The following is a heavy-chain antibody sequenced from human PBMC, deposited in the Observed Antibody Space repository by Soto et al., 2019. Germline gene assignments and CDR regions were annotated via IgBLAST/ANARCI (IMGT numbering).Heavy chain of an antibody. CDR1: GFTVSSNY. CDR2: IYSGGST. D-gene: IGHD1-26*01. J-gene: IGHJ3*02. V-gene: IGHV3-53*02. CDR3: ARDLLGGSYYFGALEI. Sequence: EVQLVETGGGLIQPGGSLRLSCAASGFTVSSNYMSWVRQAPGKGLEWVSVIYSGGSTYYADSVKGRCTISRDKSKDTLYLQMNSLRAEDTAVYDRARDLLGGSYYFGALEIWGQGTMVTVAS.